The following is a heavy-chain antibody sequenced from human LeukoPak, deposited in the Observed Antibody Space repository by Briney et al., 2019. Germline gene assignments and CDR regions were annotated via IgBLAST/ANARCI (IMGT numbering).Heavy chain of an antibody. V-gene: IGHV3-30*18. D-gene: IGHD5-24*01. CDR1: GITFSSYG. J-gene: IGHJ4*02. CDR2: ISYDGSNK. CDR3: AKAGDGYKDRGYYFDY. Sequence: GRSLRLSCAASGITFSSYGMHWVRQAPGKGLEWVAVISYDGSNKYYADSVKGRFTISRDNSKNTLYLQMNSLRAEDTAVYYCAKAGDGYKDRGYYFDYWGQGTLVTVSS.